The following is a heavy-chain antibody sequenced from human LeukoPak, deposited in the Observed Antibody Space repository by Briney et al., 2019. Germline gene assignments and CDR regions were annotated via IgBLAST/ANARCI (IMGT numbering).Heavy chain of an antibody. J-gene: IGHJ4*02. CDR2: ISDSGGDT. D-gene: IGHD6-6*01. Sequence: GGSLRLSCAASGFTFSGYAMSWVRQRPGKGLEWVSAISDSGGDTYFADSVKGRFTISRDNSKNTLYLQMNSPRGEDTAVYYCAKRVPYTSSSVYFDYWGQGTLVTVSS. CDR3: AKRVPYTSSSVYFDY. V-gene: IGHV3-23*01. CDR1: GFTFSGYA.